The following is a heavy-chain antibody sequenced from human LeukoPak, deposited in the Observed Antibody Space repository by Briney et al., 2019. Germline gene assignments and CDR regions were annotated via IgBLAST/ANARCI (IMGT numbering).Heavy chain of an antibody. Sequence: GGSLRVSCAASGFTFRSYSMNWVRQAPGKGLEWVSYISTSSSTIYYADSVKGRFTISRDNAKNSLYLQMNSLRDEDTAVYYCARGDCSTTSCHYGMDVWGQGTTVTVSS. V-gene: IGHV3-48*02. CDR1: GFTFRSYS. CDR2: ISTSSSTI. D-gene: IGHD2-2*01. CDR3: ARGDCSTTSCHYGMDV. J-gene: IGHJ6*02.